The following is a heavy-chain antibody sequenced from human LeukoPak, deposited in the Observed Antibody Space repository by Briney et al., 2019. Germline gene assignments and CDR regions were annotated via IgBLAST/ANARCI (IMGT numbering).Heavy chain of an antibody. V-gene: IGHV3-30*04. Sequence: GRSLRLSCAASGFTFSSYAMHWVRQAPGKGLEWVAVISYDGSNKYYADSVKGRFTISRDNSKNTLYLQMNSLRAEDTAVYYCARALRNIAEAGTGFDYWGQGTLVTVSS. J-gene: IGHJ4*02. CDR2: ISYDGSNK. CDR3: ARALRNIAEAGTGFDY. D-gene: IGHD6-19*01. CDR1: GFTFSSYA.